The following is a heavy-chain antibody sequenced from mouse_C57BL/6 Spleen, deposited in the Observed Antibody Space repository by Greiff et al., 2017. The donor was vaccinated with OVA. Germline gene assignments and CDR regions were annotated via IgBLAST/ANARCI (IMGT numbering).Heavy chain of an antibody. V-gene: IGHV1-22*01. CDR2: INPNNGGT. CDR1: GYTFTDYN. J-gene: IGHJ4*01. Sequence: EVKLQESGPELVKPGASVKMSCKASGYTFTDYNMHWVKQSHGKSLEWIGYINPNNGGTSYNQKFKGKATLTVNKSSSTAYMELRSLTSEDSAVYYCARWDYDGIYYAMDYWGQGTSVTVSS. D-gene: IGHD2-4*01. CDR3: ARWDYDGIYYAMDY.